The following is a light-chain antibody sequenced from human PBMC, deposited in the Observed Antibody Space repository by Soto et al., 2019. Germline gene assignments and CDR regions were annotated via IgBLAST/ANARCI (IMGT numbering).Light chain of an antibody. Sequence: SYELTQPLSVSVALGQTARITCGGNNIGSKNVHWYQQKPGQAPVLVIYRDSNRPSGIPERFSGSNSGNTATLTISRAQAGDEADYYCQVWDSSNAYYVFGTGTKLTVL. CDR3: QVWDSSNAYYV. J-gene: IGLJ1*01. CDR2: RDS. V-gene: IGLV3-9*01. CDR1: NIGSKN.